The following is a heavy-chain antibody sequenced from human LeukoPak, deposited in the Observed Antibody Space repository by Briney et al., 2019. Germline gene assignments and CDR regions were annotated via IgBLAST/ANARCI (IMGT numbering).Heavy chain of an antibody. CDR2: INHSGST. CDR3: AREIAAAGTTTGDAFDI. V-gene: IGHV4-34*01. D-gene: IGHD6-13*01. CDR1: GGSFSGYY. J-gene: IGHJ3*02. Sequence: PSETLSLTCAVYGGSFSGYYWSWIRQPPGKGLEWIGEINHSGSTNYNPSLKSRVTISVDTSKNQFSLKLSSVTAADTAVYYCAREIAAAGTTTGDAFDIWGQGTMVTVSS.